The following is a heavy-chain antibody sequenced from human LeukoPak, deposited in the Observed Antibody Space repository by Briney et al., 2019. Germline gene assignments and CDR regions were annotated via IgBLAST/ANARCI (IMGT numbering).Heavy chain of an antibody. CDR1: GFTFSSYA. D-gene: IGHD2-2*01. V-gene: IGHV3-23*01. Sequence: GGSLRLSCAASGFTFSSYAMSWVRQAPGKGLEWVSAISGSGGSTYYADSVKGRFTISRDNSKNTLYLQMNSLRAEDTAVYYCARYQTATPYDVVPAATRAFDIWGKGTMVTVS. J-gene: IGHJ3*02. CDR3: ARYQTATPYDVVPAATRAFDI. CDR2: ISGSGGST.